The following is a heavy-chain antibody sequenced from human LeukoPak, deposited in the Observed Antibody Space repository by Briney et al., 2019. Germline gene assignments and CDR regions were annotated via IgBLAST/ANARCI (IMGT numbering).Heavy chain of an antibody. D-gene: IGHD3-16*01. CDR3: ARDGGTDWYDP. Sequence: AGSLRLSCAASGFSNSGYWMTWVRQAPWKGLEWVAHIKQDGSVKTYVDSVKGRFTLSRDNAKISLYMQMDSLRVEDTAMYYCARDGGTDWYDPWGQGTLVTVSS. V-gene: IGHV3-7*01. CDR2: IKQDGSVK. J-gene: IGHJ5*02. CDR1: GFSNSGYW.